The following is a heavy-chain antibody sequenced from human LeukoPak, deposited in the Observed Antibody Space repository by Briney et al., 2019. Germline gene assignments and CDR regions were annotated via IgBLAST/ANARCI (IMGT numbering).Heavy chain of an antibody. V-gene: IGHV1-46*01. J-gene: IGHJ4*02. CDR2: INPSGGST. CDR3: ARDGPRIAALGEDFDY. Sequence: ASVKVSCKASGYTFTSYYMHWVRQAPEQGLEWMGIINPSGGSTSYAQKFQGRVTMTRDTSTSTVYMELSSLRSEDTAVYYCARDGPRIAALGEDFDYWGQGTLVTVSS. D-gene: IGHD6-6*01. CDR1: GYTFTSYY.